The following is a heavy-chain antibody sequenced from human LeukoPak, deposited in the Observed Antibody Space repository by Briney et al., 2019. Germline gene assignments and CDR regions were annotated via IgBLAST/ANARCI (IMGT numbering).Heavy chain of an antibody. CDR1: GFTSSDNY. CDR3: ATSSGTAGNYYYYGMDV. J-gene: IGHJ6*02. CDR2: IYSGGST. Sequence: PGRSLRLSCAASGFTSSDNYMGWIRQAPGEGLEWVSVIYSGGSTYYADSVKGRFTISRDNSKNTLYLQMNSLRAEDTAVYYCATSSGTAGNYYYYGMDVWGQGTTVTVSS. D-gene: IGHD1-1*01. V-gene: IGHV3-66*01.